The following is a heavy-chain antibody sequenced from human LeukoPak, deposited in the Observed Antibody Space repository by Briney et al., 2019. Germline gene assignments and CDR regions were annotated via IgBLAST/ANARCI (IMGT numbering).Heavy chain of an antibody. CDR3: ARDTYYYGSGSYY. CDR1: GFTFSSYS. V-gene: IGHV3-21*01. Sequence: GGSLRLSCAASGFTFSSYSMNWVRQAPGKGLEWASSISSSSSYIYYADSVKGRFTISRDNAKNLLYLQMNSLRAEDTAVYHCARDTYYYGSGSYYWGQGTLVTVSS. J-gene: IGHJ4*02. CDR2: ISSSSSYI. D-gene: IGHD3-10*01.